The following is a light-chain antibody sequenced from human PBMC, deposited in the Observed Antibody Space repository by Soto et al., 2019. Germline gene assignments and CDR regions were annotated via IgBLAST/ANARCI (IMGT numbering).Light chain of an antibody. V-gene: IGKV1-5*03. J-gene: IGKJ1*01. Sequence: DIQMTQSPSTLSGSVGDRVTINCRASQTISSWLAWYQQKPGKAPKLLIYKASTLKSGVPSRFSGSGSGTEFTLTISSLQPDDFATYYCQQYETYSGTFGQGTKVDIK. CDR2: KAS. CDR1: QTISSW. CDR3: QQYETYSGT.